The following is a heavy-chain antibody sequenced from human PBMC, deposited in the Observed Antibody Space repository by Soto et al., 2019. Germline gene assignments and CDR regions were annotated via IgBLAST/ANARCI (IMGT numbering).Heavy chain of an antibody. D-gene: IGHD2-21*02. CDR3: AREGTVVTPRDYYYGMDV. J-gene: IGHJ6*02. CDR1: GGTFSSYA. Sequence: VKVSCKASGGTFSSYAISWVRQAPGQGLEWMGGIIPIFGTANYAQKFQGRVTITADKSTSTAYMELSSPRSEDTAVYYCAREGTVVTPRDYYYGMDVWGQGTTVTVSS. CDR2: IIPIFGTA. V-gene: IGHV1-69*06.